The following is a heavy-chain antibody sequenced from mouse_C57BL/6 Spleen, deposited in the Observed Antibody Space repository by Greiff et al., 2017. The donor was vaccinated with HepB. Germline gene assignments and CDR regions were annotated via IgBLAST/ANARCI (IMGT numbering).Heavy chain of an antibody. CDR2: INPKNGGT. V-gene: IGHV1-22*01. CDR3: ATNSYDYDEGYFDY. Sequence: EVQLQQSGPELVKPGASVKMSCKASGYTFTDYNMHWVKQSHGKSLEWIGYINPKNGGTSYNQKFKGKATLTVNKSSSTTYMGLRSLTSEDSAVYYCATNSYDYDEGYFDYWGQGTTLTVSS. CDR1: GYTFTDYN. D-gene: IGHD2-4*01. J-gene: IGHJ2*01.